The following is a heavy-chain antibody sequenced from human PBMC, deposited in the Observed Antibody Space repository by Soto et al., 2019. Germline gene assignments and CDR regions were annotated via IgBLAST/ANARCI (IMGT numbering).Heavy chain of an antibody. V-gene: IGHV4-59*01. D-gene: IGHD2-15*01. CDR2: IYYSGRT. J-gene: IGHJ6*02. CDR3: ARVTARRPKGYYYYYYGMDV. Sequence: PSETLSLTCTVPGGSISSYYWSWIRQPPGKGLEWIGYIYYSGRTNYNPSLKSRVTISVDTSKNQFSLKLSSVTAADTAVYYCARVTARRPKGYYYYYYGMDVWGQGTTVTVSS. CDR1: GGSISSYY.